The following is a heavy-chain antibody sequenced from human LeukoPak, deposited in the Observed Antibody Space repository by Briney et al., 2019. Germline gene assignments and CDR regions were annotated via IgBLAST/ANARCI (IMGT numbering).Heavy chain of an antibody. CDR2: INHSGST. CDR1: GGSFSGYY. CDR3: ARTRGGRYCSGGSCYSDY. J-gene: IGHJ4*02. V-gene: IGHV4-34*01. D-gene: IGHD2-15*01. Sequence: ETLSLTCAVYGGSFSGYYWSWIRQPPGKGLEWIGEINHSGSTNYNPSLKSRVTISVDTSKNQFSLKLSSVTAADTAVYYCARTRGGRYCSGGSCYSDYWGQGTLVTVSS.